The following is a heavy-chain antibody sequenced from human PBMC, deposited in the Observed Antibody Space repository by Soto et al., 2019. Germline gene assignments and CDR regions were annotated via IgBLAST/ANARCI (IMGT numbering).Heavy chain of an antibody. D-gene: IGHD3-16*01. CDR1: GFTFGYYA. CDR2: IRRNAYGGTT. CDR3: TRASSLDFDF. V-gene: IGHV3-49*04. J-gene: IGHJ4*02. Sequence: GGSLRLSCTTSGFTFGYYALSWVRQAPGKGLEWVGFIRRNAYGGTTDYAASVKGRFTISRDDSKSIAYLQMNSLRTEDTALYYCTRASSLDFDFWGQGTLVTVSS.